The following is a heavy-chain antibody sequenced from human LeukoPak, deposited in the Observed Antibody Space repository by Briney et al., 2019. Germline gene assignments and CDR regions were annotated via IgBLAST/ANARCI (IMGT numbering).Heavy chain of an antibody. D-gene: IGHD6-19*01. CDR1: GFIFRNND. CDR2: INSGGDT. Sequence: QSGGSLRLSCAASGFIFRNNDMHWLRQTTGKSLEWVASINSGGDTFYPDSVRGRFTISRDNAKSSLFLQMNSLRAGDTAVYFCARGWSWQQGLLHPWGQGTLVTVSS. J-gene: IGHJ5*02. CDR3: ARGWSWQQGLLHP. V-gene: IGHV3-13*01.